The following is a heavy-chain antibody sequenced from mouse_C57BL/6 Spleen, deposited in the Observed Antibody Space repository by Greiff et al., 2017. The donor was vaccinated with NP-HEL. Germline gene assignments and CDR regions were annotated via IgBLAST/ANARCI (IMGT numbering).Heavy chain of an antibody. CDR1: GYTFTSYW. V-gene: IGHV1-53*01. J-gene: IGHJ4*01. CDR2: INPSNGGT. CDR3: ARGFYYYGSSYYAMDY. Sequence: QVQLQQPGTELVKPGASVKLSCKASGYTFTSYWMHWVKQRPGQGLEWIGNINPSNGGTNYNEKFKSKATLTVDKSSSPAYMQLSSLTSEDSAVYYCARGFYYYGSSYYAMDYWGQGTSVTVSS. D-gene: IGHD1-1*01.